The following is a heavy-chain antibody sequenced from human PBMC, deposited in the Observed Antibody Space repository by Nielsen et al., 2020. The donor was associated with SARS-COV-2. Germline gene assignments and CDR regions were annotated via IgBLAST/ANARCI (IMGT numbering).Heavy chain of an antibody. CDR1: GFTFSGSD. D-gene: IGHD6-19*01. CDR2: IRSNANSYAT. V-gene: IGHV3-73*01. J-gene: IGHJ4*02. Sequence: GESLKISCAASGFTFSGSDMHWVRQASGKGLVWVGRIRSNANSYATAYAASVKGRFTISSDDSKNTAYLQMNSLKTEDTAVYYCTSPVTAVAGNLVDYWGQGTLVTVSS. CDR3: TSPVTAVAGNLVDY.